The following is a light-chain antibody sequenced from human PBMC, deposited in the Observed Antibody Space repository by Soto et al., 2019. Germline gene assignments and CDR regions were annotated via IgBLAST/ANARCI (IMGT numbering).Light chain of an antibody. J-gene: IGLJ1*01. CDR2: EVS. Sequence: QSALTQPASVSGSTGQSITISSTGTSSYVGGYNYVSWYQQHPGKAPKLMIYEVSNRPSGVSNRFSGSMSGNTASLTISGLQAEDEADYYCSSYTSSSTQVFGTGTKLTVL. CDR1: SSYVGGYNY. CDR3: SSYTSSSTQV. V-gene: IGLV2-14*01.